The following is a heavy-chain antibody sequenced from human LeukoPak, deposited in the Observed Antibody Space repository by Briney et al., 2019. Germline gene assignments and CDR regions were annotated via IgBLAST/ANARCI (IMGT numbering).Heavy chain of an antibody. CDR2: ISGSGGST. CDR1: GFTFSSYA. J-gene: IGHJ6*03. D-gene: IGHD6-6*01. Sequence: PGGSLRLSCAASGFTFSSYAMSWVRQAPGKGLEWVSAISGSGGSTYYADSVKGRFTISRDNSKNTLYLQMNSLRAEDTAVYYCAEVSSRHYYYYYMDVWGKGTTVTVSS. V-gene: IGHV3-23*01. CDR3: AEVSSRHYYYYYMDV.